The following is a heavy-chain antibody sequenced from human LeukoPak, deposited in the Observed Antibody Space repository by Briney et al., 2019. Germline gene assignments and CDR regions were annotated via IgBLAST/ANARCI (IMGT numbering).Heavy chain of an antibody. D-gene: IGHD3-10*01. Sequence: SETLSLTCTVSGGSISSYYWSWIRQPPGKGLEWIGYIYYSGSTNYNPSLKSRVTISVDTSKNQFSLKLSSVTAADTAVYYCARELDYYGSGSPTKGYYFGYWGQGTLVTVSS. V-gene: IGHV4-59*01. CDR1: GGSISSYY. CDR3: ARELDYYGSGSPTKGYYFGY. J-gene: IGHJ4*02. CDR2: IYYSGST.